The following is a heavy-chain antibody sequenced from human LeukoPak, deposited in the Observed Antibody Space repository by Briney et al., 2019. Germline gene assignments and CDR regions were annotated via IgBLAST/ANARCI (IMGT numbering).Heavy chain of an antibody. D-gene: IGHD2/OR15-2a*01. CDR3: VRGLNSTALGGDY. V-gene: IGHV1-2*02. J-gene: IGHJ4*02. CDR1: GYTYTGYY. Sequence: ASVKVSCKASGYTYTGYYMHWVRQAPGQGLEWMGWINPNSGGTNYAQKFQGRVTMTRDTSISTAYMELSRLRSDDTAVYYCVRGLNSTALGGDYWGQGTQVTVSS. CDR2: INPNSGGT.